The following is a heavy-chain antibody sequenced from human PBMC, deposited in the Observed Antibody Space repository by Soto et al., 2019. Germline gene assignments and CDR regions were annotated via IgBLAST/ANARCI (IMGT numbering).Heavy chain of an antibody. J-gene: IGHJ4*02. Sequence: QVQLVESGGGVVQPGRSLRLSCAASGFTFSSFGMHWVRQAPGKGLEWVAVISYDGSNKYYADSVKGRFTISRDNSENTLYLLMNSLRAEDTAVYYCAKDLGGGNRTPDYWGQGTPVTVSS. CDR3: AKDLGGGNRTPDY. CDR2: ISYDGSNK. CDR1: GFTFSSFG. V-gene: IGHV3-30*18. D-gene: IGHD2-15*01.